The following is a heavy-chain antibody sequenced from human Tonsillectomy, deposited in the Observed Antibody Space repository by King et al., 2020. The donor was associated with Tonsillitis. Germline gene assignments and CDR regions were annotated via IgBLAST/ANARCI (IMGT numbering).Heavy chain of an antibody. J-gene: IGHJ3*02. CDR2: VYWNDDK. CDR1: GFSLDTSGVS. Sequence: ITLQESGPTLVKPTQTLTLTCTFSGFSLDTSGVSVGWIRQPPGKALECLALVYWNDDKRYRPSVKNRVTITKDTSKNQVVLALANMDPVDAGTYYCAHSGVPAAGGYAFDIWGPGTMVTVS. CDR3: AHSGVPAAGGYAFDI. V-gene: IGHV2-5*01. D-gene: IGHD6-13*01.